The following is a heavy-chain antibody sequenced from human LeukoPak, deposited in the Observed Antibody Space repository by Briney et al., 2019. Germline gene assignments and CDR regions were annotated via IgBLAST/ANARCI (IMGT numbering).Heavy chain of an antibody. CDR1: GFIFSDYY. D-gene: IGHD3-22*01. J-gene: IGHJ3*02. CDR2: ISSSDNII. CDR3: ASSYDSNGQEDAFDI. Sequence: AGGSLRLSCAASGFIFSDYYMTWIRQAPGKGLEWVSYISSSDNIIHYADSVKGRFTISRDNAKNSLYLQMNSLRAEDTAVYYCASSYDSNGQEDAFDIWGQGTMVTVSS. V-gene: IGHV3-11*04.